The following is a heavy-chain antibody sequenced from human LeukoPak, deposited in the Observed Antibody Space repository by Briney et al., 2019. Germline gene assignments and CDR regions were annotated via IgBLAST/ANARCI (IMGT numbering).Heavy chain of an antibody. V-gene: IGHV1-69*13. J-gene: IGHJ1*01. CDR1: GYTFTSYA. CDR3: ARDSSEFRSLIPH. CDR2: ITPMFGTA. D-gene: IGHD2-21*01. Sequence: SVKVSCKASGYTFTSYAISWVRQAPGQGLEWMGGITPMFGTAKYAQKFQGRVTITADESTSTAYMELSSLRSEDTAVYYCARDSSEFRSLIPHWGQGTLVTVSS.